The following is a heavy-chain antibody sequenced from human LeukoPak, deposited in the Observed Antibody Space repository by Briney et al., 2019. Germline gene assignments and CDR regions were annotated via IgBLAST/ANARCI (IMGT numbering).Heavy chain of an antibody. CDR1: GFTFSSYG. V-gene: IGHV3-33*01. D-gene: IGHD2-2*01. CDR2: IWYDGSNK. Sequence: PGGSLRLSCAASGFTFSSYGMHWVRQAPGKGLEWVAVIWYDGSNKYYADSVKGRFTISRDSSKNTLYLQMNSLRAEDTAVYYCARGMCSSTSCYPNDYWGQGTLVTVSS. J-gene: IGHJ4*02. CDR3: ARGMCSSTSCYPNDY.